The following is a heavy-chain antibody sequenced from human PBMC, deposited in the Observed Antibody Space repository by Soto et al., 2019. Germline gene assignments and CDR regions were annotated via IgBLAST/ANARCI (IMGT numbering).Heavy chain of an antibody. J-gene: IGHJ5*02. V-gene: IGHV4-59*01. Sequence: PSETLSLTCTVSGGSISSYYWSWIRQPPGKGLEWIGYINYSGSTNYNPSLKSRVTISVDTSKNQFSLKLSSVTAADTAVYYCARDKATFDPWGQGTLVTVSS. CDR1: GGSISSYY. CDR3: ARDKATFDP. CDR2: INYSGST.